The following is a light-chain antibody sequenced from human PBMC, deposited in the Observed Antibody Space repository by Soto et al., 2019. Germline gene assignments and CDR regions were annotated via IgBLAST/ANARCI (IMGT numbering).Light chain of an antibody. CDR3: QQYNNWPRT. CDR2: GAS. CDR1: QSVSIL. Sequence: EIVLTQPPSTLSLAPGERVTLSCRASQSVSILLAWYQQKPGQAPRLLIYGASTRATGIPARFSGSGSGTEFTLTISSLQSEDFAVYYCQQYNNWPRTFGQGTKVDIK. V-gene: IGKV3D-15*01. J-gene: IGKJ1*01.